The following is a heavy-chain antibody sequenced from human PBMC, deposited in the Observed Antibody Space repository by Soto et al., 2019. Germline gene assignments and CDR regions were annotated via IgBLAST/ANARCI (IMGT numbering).Heavy chain of an antibody. CDR1: GGSIRMYY. CDR2: IYNSGST. Sequence: ETLSLTCIFSGGSIRMYYWSWIRQRPGKGLEWIGYIYNSGSTTYNPSLKSEVTISVDTSKNQFSLRLSSVTAADTALYYCASQKLDVPAFFDYWSQAALVTVS. CDR3: ASQKLDVPAFFDY. D-gene: IGHD4-4*01. J-gene: IGHJ4*02. V-gene: IGHV4-59*12.